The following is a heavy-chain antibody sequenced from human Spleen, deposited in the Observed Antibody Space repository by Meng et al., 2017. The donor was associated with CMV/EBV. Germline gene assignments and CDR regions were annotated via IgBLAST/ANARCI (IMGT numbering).Heavy chain of an antibody. CDR1: GDSISSSDYC. Sequence: SETLSLTCSVSGDSISSSDYCWNWIRQPPGKDLEWIGYICYSGSTDYNPSLKSRIIISVDTSKNKFYLNLSSVTAADTALYYCARDTYDFWSDYPVGAFDIWGQGTMVTVSS. D-gene: IGHD3/OR15-3a*01. CDR2: ICYSGST. J-gene: IGHJ3*02. V-gene: IGHV4-30-4*08. CDR3: ARDTYDFWSDYPVGAFDI.